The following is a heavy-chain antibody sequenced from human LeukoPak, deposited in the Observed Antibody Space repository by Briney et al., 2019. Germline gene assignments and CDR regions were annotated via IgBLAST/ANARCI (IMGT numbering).Heavy chain of an antibody. CDR2: IDTDGYTT. V-gene: IGHV3-74*01. Sequence: GGSLRLSCTTSEFTFSNYWMHWVRQVPGKGLVWVSRIDTDGYTTNYADSVKGRFTISRDNAKNTLYMQMNSLRAEDTAVYYCAKEIVGVKKDVWGQGTTVTVTS. J-gene: IGHJ6*02. D-gene: IGHD1-26*01. CDR1: EFTFSNYW. CDR3: AKEIVGVKKDV.